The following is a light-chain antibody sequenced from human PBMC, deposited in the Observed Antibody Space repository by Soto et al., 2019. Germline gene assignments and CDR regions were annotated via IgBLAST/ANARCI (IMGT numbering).Light chain of an antibody. V-gene: IGKV4-1*01. CDR2: WAS. CDR1: QSVLYSSNNKNY. J-gene: IGKJ2*01. CDR3: QQYYSPPYT. Sequence: DTVMTQSPDSLAVSLGERATINCKSSQSVLYSSNNKNYLAWYQQKPGQPPKLLVHWASTRGSGVPDRFSGSGSGPDFTLTISRLQAEDVAFYYCQQYYSPPYTFGQGTKLEIK.